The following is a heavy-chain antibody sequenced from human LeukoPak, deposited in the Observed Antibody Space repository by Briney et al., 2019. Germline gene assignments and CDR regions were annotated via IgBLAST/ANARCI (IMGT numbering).Heavy chain of an antibody. CDR2: INPNSGGT. V-gene: IGHV1-2*02. CDR3: AREGNYYGSGSTINWFDP. CDR1: GYTFTGYY. D-gene: IGHD3-10*01. J-gene: IGHJ5*02. Sequence: SVKVSCKASGYTFTGYYMHWVRQAPGQGLEWMGWINPNSGGTNYAQKFQGRVTMTRDTSISTAYMELSRLRSDDTAVYYCAREGNYYGSGSTINWFDPWGQGTLVTVSS.